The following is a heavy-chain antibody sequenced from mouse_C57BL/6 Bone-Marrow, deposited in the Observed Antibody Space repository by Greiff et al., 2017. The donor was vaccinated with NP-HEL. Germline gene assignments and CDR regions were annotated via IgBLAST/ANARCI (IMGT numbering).Heavy chain of an antibody. V-gene: IGHV5-17*01. D-gene: IGHD2-2*01. J-gene: IGHJ4*01. CDR2: ISSGSSTI. CDR1: GFTFSDYG. CDR3: ARHGYEGAMDY. Sequence: EVMLVESGGGLVKPGGSLKLSCAASGFTFSDYGMHWVRQAPEKGLEWVAYISSGSSTIYYADTVKGRFTISRDNAKNTLFLQMTSLRSEDTAMYYCARHGYEGAMDYWGQGTSVTVSS.